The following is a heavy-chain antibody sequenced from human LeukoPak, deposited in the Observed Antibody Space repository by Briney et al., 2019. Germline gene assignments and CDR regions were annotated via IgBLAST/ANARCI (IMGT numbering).Heavy chain of an antibody. J-gene: IGHJ4*02. Sequence: SETLSLTCTVSGGSISSYYWSWIRRPPGKGLEWIGYIYYSGSTNYNPSLKSRVTISVDTSKNQFSLKLSSVTAADTAVYYCALLSGIAAAGVDYWGQGTLVTVSS. CDR1: GGSISSYY. V-gene: IGHV4-59*01. CDR2: IYYSGST. D-gene: IGHD6-13*01. CDR3: ALLSGIAAAGVDY.